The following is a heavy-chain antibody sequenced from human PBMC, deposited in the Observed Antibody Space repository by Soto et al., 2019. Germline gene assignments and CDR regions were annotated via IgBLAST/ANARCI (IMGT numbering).Heavy chain of an antibody. CDR2: ISSSGSTI. V-gene: IGHV3-11*01. J-gene: IGHJ4*02. Sequence: GGSLRLSCAASGFTFSDYYITWIRQAPGKGLECVSYISSSGSTIYYADSVKGRFTISRDNAKNTLYLQMNSLRAEDTAIYYCALDRYSSSSLDLFDYWGQGSLVTVSS. D-gene: IGHD6-6*01. CDR3: ALDRYSSSSLDLFDY. CDR1: GFTFSDYY.